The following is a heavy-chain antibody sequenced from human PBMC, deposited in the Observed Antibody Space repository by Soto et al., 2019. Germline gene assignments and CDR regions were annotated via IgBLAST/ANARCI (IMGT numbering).Heavy chain of an antibody. CDR3: ARAPIMITFGGVIAPDAKFDY. D-gene: IGHD3-16*02. CDR1: GGSISSYY. J-gene: IGHJ4*02. CDR2: IYYSGST. V-gene: IGHV4-59*01. Sequence: QVQLQESGPGLVKPSETLSLTCTVSGGSISSYYWRWIRQPPGKGLEWIGYIYYSGSTNYNPSLKSRVTISVDTSKNQFSLKLSSVTAADTAVYYCARAPIMITFGGVIAPDAKFDYWGQGTLVTVSS.